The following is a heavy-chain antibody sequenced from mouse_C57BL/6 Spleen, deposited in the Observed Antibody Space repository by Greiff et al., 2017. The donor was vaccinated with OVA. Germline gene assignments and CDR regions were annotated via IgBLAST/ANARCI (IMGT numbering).Heavy chain of an antibody. D-gene: IGHD2-5*01. Sequence: EVMLVESGEGLVKPGGSLKLSCAASGFTFSSYAMSWVRQTPEKRLEWVAYISSGGDYIYYADTVKGRFTISRDNARNTLYLQMSSLKSEDTAMYYCTRDPAYHSNTGAMDYWGQGTSVTVSS. CDR3: TRDPAYHSNTGAMDY. J-gene: IGHJ4*01. V-gene: IGHV5-9-1*02. CDR1: GFTFSSYA. CDR2: ISSGGDYI.